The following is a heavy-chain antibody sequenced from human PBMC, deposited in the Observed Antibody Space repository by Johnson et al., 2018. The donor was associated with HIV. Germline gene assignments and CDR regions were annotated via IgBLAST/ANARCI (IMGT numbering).Heavy chain of an antibody. CDR1: GFTFSSYW. CDR3: ATFQLAAEGDAFDI. V-gene: IGHV3-30*02. Sequence: QLVESGGGVVQPGRSLRLSCAASGFTFSSYWMHWVRQAPGKGLEWVAFIRYDGSNKYYADSVKGRFTISRDNSKTTLYLQMNSLRAEDTAVYYCATFQLAAEGDAFDIWGQGTMVTVSS. D-gene: IGHD6-25*01. CDR2: IRYDGSNK. J-gene: IGHJ3*02.